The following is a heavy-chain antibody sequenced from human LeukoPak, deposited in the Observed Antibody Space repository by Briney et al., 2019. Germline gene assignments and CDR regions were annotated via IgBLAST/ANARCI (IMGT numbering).Heavy chain of an antibody. V-gene: IGHV3-23*01. J-gene: IGHJ2*01. CDR1: GFTFSSHA. CDR2: ISGSGGST. CDR3: AKGPAPYCSGGSCYSPHWYFDL. Sequence: GGSLRLSCAASGFTFSSHAMSWVRQAPGRGLEWVSAISGSGGSTYYADSVKGRFTISRDNSKNTLYLQMNSLSAEDTAVYYCAKGPAPYCSGGSCYSPHWYFDLWGRGTLVTVSS. D-gene: IGHD2-15*01.